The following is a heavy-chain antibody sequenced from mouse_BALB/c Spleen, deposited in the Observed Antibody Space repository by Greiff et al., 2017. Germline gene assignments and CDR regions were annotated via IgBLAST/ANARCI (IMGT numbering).Heavy chain of an antibody. Sequence: VKLVESGPGLVAPSQSLSITCTVSGFSLTSYGVHWVRQPPGKGLEWLGVIWAGGSTNYNSALMSRLSISKDNSKSQVFLKMNSLQTDDTAMYYCAREFYYGSSYKYFDVWGAGTTVTVSS. V-gene: IGHV2-9*02. CDR2: IWAGGST. J-gene: IGHJ1*01. D-gene: IGHD1-1*01. CDR1: GFSLTSYG. CDR3: AREFYYGSSYKYFDV.